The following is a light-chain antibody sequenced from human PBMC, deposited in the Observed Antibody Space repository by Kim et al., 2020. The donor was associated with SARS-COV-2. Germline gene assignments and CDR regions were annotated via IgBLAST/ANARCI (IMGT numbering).Light chain of an antibody. J-gene: IGLJ2*01. CDR1: SSNIGNNY. CDR3: GTWDSSLSAVV. CDR2: DNN. V-gene: IGLV1-51*01. Sequence: GQKVTISCSGSSSNIGNNYVSWYQQLPGTAPKLLIYDNNGRPSGIPDRFSGSKSGTSATLGITGLQTGDEADYYCGTWDSSLSAVVFGGGTQLTVL.